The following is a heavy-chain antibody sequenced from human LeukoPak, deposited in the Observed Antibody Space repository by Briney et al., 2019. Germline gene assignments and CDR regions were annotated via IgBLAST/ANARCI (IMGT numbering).Heavy chain of an antibody. CDR2: ISYSGTT. J-gene: IGHJ4*02. Sequence: PSETLSLTCTVSGGSIGNSFWSWIRQPPGKGLEWIGYISYSGTTNYNPSLKSRVTISVDTSKNQFSLKLSSVTAADTAVYYCARSSPYYDILTGYYRVGYFDYWGQGTLVTVSS. CDR1: GGSIGNSF. CDR3: ARSSPYYDILTGYYRVGYFDY. D-gene: IGHD3-9*01. V-gene: IGHV4-59*01.